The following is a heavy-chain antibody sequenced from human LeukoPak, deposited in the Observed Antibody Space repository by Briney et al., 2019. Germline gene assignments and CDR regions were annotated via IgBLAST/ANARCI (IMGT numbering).Heavy chain of an antibody. V-gene: IGHV3-7*01. Sequence: GGSLRLSCAASGFTFSIYAMSWVRQAPGKGLEWVASINQDESAKFYVDSVRGRFTISRDNAKNSLYLQMNSLRAEDTAVYYCARTLDGYNGYWGQGTLVTVSS. CDR3: ARTLDGYNGY. J-gene: IGHJ4*02. D-gene: IGHD5-24*01. CDR1: GFTFSIYA. CDR2: INQDESAK.